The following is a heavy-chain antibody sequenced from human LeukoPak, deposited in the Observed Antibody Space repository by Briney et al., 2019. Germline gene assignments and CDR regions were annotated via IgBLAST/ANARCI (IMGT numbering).Heavy chain of an antibody. CDR3: AKLGIGSTTRAWFDP. Sequence: GASVKVSCKASGYTFTAYYIHWVRQAPGQGLEWMGRINPNSGDTNHAQKFQGSVTLTRDTSINTAYMELSRLRSDDTAVHYCAKLGIGSTTRAWFDPWGQGTLVTVSS. V-gene: IGHV1-2*06. CDR2: INPNSGDT. CDR1: GYTFTAYY. D-gene: IGHD1-26*01. J-gene: IGHJ5*02.